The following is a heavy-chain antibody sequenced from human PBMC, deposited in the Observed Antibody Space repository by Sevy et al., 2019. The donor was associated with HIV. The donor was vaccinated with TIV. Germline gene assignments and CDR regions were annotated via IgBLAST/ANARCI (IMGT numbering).Heavy chain of an antibody. D-gene: IGHD3-10*01. V-gene: IGHV1-2*02. Sequence: ASVKVSCKASEYTFTGYYMHWVRQAPGQGLEWMGWINPNSGGTNYAQKFQGRVTMTRDTSISTAYMGLSRLRSDDTAVYYCARFSITMVRGVIIDSYYYMDVWGKGTTVTVSS. CDR1: EYTFTGYY. J-gene: IGHJ6*03. CDR2: INPNSGGT. CDR3: ARFSITMVRGVIIDSYYYMDV.